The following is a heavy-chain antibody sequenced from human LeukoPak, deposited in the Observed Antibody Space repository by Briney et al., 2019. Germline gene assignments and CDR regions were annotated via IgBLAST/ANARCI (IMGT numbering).Heavy chain of an antibody. CDR1: GLTFSDFW. J-gene: IGHJ4*02. Sequence: GSLRLTCAASGLTFSDFWMSWIRQPPGKGLEWIGEINHSGSTNYNPSLKSRVTISVDTSKNQFSLKLSSVTAADTAVYYCARGPIAAAFDYWGQGTLVTVSS. D-gene: IGHD6-13*01. CDR3: ARGPIAAAFDY. V-gene: IGHV4-34*01. CDR2: INHSGST.